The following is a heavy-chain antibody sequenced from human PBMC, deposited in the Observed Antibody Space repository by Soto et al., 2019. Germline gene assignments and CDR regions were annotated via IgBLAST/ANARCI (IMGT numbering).Heavy chain of an antibody. CDR2: ISSSSSYI. D-gene: IGHD2-21*01. V-gene: IGHV3-21*01. J-gene: IGHJ4*02. CDR3: ARVERAYCGGDCYDY. CDR1: GFTFSSYS. Sequence: EVQLVESGGGLVKPGGSLRLSCAASGFTFSSYSMNWVRQAPGKGLEWVSSISSSSSYIYYADSVKGRFTISRDNAKNSVYLQINSLRAEDTAVYYCARVERAYCGGDCYDYWGQGTLVTVSS.